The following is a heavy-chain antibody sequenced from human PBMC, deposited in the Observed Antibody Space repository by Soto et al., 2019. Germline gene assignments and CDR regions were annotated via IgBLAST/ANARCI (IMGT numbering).Heavy chain of an antibody. V-gene: IGHV4-39*01. CDR3: ARQEIHLWRPDNFDY. CDR1: GGSISGSNYY. D-gene: IGHD5-18*01. Sequence: QLQLQESGPGLVKPSETLSLTCTVSGGSISGSNYYWGWIRQPPGKGLEWIASIYYSGTTYYNPSLKSRVTISVYTSKNQCSLQLSSVTAADTAVYSCARQEIHLWRPDNFDYWGQGTLVTVSS. CDR2: IYYSGTT. J-gene: IGHJ4*02.